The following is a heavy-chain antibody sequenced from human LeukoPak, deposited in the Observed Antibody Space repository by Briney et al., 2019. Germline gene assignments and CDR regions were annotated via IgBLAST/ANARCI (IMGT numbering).Heavy chain of an antibody. V-gene: IGHV3-7*01. CDR1: GFTFSSYW. D-gene: IGHD6-13*01. CDR2: IKQDGSEK. J-gene: IGHJ4*02. CDR3: ASHAGIAAAGTDY. Sequence: GGSLRLSCAASGFTFSSYWMSWVRQAPGKGLEWVANIKQDGSEKYYVDSVKGRFTISRDNAKNSLYLQMNSLRAEDTAVYYCASHAGIAAAGTDYWGQGTLVTVSS.